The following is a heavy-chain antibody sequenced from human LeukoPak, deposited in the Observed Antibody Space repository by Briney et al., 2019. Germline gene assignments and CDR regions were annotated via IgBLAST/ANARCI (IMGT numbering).Heavy chain of an antibody. J-gene: IGHJ5*02. CDR3: ARPLMYYYGSETYFWFDP. CDR1: GFTFDDYG. V-gene: IGHV3-20*04. Sequence: GGSLRLSCAASGFTFDDYGMSWVRQAPGKGLEWVSGINWSGGSTGYADSVKGRLTISRDNAKNSLYLQMNSLRAEDTALYYCARPLMYYYGSETYFWFDPWGQGTLVTVSS. D-gene: IGHD3-10*01. CDR2: INWSGGST.